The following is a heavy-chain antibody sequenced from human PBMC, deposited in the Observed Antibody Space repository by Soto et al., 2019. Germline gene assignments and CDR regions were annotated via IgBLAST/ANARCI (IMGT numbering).Heavy chain of an antibody. V-gene: IGHV4-59*01. CDR2: IYYSGSS. D-gene: IGHD3-3*01. CDR1: GCSISSYY. Sequence: SETLSLTCTVSGCSISSYYWSWIRQPPGKGLEWIGYIYYSGSSNYNPSLKSRVTISVDTSKNQFSLKLSSVTAADTAVYYCARGGYDFWSQGTLVTVSS. CDR3: ARGGYDF. J-gene: IGHJ4*02.